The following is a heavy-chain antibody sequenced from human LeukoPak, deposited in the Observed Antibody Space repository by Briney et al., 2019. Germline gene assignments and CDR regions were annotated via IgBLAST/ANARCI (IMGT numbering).Heavy chain of an antibody. CDR2: IIPIFGTA. V-gene: IGHV1-69*05. D-gene: IGHD4-23*01. Sequence: SVKVSCKASGGTFSSYAISWVRQAPGQGLEWMGGIIPIFGTANYAQKFQGRVTITTDESTSTAYMELSSLRSEDTAVYYCARSRVTPRYFDYWGQGTLVTSPQ. J-gene: IGHJ4*02. CDR3: ARSRVTPRYFDY. CDR1: GGTFSSYA.